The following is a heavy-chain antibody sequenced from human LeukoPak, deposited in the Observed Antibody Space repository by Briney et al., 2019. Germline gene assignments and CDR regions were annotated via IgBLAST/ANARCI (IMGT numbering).Heavy chain of an antibody. V-gene: IGHV4-39*07. CDR3: ARGRVLTGTTSVWFDP. J-gene: IGHJ5*02. D-gene: IGHD1-7*01. Sequence: PSETLSLTCTVSGGSISSSSYYWGWIRQPPGKGLEWIGSIYYSGSTYYNPSLKSRVTISVDTSKNQFSLKLSSVTAADTAVYYCARGRVLTGTTSVWFDPWGQGTLVTVSS. CDR2: IYYSGST. CDR1: GGSISSSSYY.